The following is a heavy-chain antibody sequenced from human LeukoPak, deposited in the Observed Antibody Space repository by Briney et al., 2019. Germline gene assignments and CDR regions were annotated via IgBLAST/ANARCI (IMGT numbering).Heavy chain of an antibody. CDR3: ARAQGPSTWAGWFDP. CDR2: ISYDGSNK. Sequence: GRSLRLSCAASGFTFSGYAMHWVRQAPGKGLEWVAVISYDGSNKYYADSVKGRFTLSRDNSKNTLYLQMNSLRAEDTAVYFCARAQGPSTWAGWFDPWGQGTLVTVSS. V-gene: IGHV3-30*04. J-gene: IGHJ5*02. CDR1: GFTFSGYA. D-gene: IGHD2-2*01.